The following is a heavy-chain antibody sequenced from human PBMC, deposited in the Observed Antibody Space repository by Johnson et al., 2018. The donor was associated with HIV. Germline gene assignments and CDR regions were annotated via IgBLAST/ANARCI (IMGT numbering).Heavy chain of an antibody. Sequence: VHLVESGGGVVRPGGSLRLSCAASGFIFSDYSMNWVRQAPGKGLEWVSYISSSSSNIYYADSVKGRFPISRDNAQKSLYLQMNSLRAEDTAVYYCARWVGDIVVVPAAADAFDIWGQGTMVTVSS. CDR1: GFIFSDYS. V-gene: IGHV3-48*01. D-gene: IGHD2-2*01. J-gene: IGHJ3*02. CDR2: ISSSSSNI. CDR3: ARWVGDIVVVPAAADAFDI.